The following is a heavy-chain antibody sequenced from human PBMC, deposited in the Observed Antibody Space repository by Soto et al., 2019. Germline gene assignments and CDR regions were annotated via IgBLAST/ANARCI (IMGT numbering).Heavy chain of an antibody. CDR3: ARESPTGYFFDY. CDR2: IWYDGSNK. J-gene: IGHJ4*02. V-gene: IGHV3-33*01. D-gene: IGHD4-17*01. CDR1: GFTFSSYG. Sequence: GGSLRLSCAASGFTFSSYGMHWVRQAPGKGLEWVAVIWYDGSNKYYADSVKGRFTISRDNSKNTLYLQMNSLRAEDTAVYYCARESPTGYFFDYWGQGTPVTVSS.